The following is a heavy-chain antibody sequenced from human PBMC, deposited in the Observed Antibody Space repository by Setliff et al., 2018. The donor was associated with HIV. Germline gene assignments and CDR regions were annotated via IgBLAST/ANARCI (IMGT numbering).Heavy chain of an antibody. CDR1: GFTFSSYA. CDR2: ISGSGGST. D-gene: IGHD3-9*01. J-gene: IGHJ4*02. Sequence: GGSLRLSCAASGFTFSSYAMSWVRQAPGKGLEWVSAISGSGGSTYYADSVKGRFTISRDNSKNTLYLRMNSLRAEDTAVYYCANADDILTGYPDYWGQGTLVTVSS. CDR3: ANADDILTGYPDY. V-gene: IGHV3-23*01.